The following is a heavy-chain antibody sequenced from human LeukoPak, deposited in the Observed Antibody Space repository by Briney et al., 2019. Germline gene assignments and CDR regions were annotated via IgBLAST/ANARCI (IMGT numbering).Heavy chain of an antibody. CDR3: AKLWFGLDAFDI. Sequence: PGRSLRLSCAASGLTFSSYGMHWVRQAPGKGLEWVAVISYDGSNKYYADSVKGRFSISRDNSKNTLYLQMNSLRAEDTAVYYCAKLWFGLDAFDIWGQGTMVTVSS. CDR1: GLTFSSYG. J-gene: IGHJ3*02. D-gene: IGHD3-10*01. CDR2: ISYDGSNK. V-gene: IGHV3-30*18.